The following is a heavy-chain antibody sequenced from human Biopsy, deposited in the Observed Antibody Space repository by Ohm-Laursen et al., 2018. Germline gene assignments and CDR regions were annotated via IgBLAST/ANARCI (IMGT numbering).Heavy chain of an antibody. Sequence: SLRLSCAAFGFTFTSYGMHWVRQAPGKGLEWVAVISYDGSGEYYADSLQDRFTISRDNPKNTVDLQMNSLRAEDTAVYFCARDEKRWDYSNYFSWHFDLWGRGTLVTVSS. CDR1: GFTFTSYG. CDR3: ARDEKRWDYSNYFSWHFDL. D-gene: IGHD4-11*01. CDR2: ISYDGSGE. V-gene: IGHV3-30*03. J-gene: IGHJ2*01.